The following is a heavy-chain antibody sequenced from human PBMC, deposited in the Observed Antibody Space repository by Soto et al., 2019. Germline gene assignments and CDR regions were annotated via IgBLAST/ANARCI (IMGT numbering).Heavy chain of an antibody. V-gene: IGHV1-46*01. Sequence: QVQLVQSGAEVKKPGASVKVSCKASGYTFTSYYMHWVRQAPGQGLEWMGIINPSGGSTSYAQKFQGRVTMTRDTSTSTVYMELSSLRSEDTAVYYCARGLRFLEWLLYGPFDYWGQGTLVTVSS. CDR2: INPSGGST. D-gene: IGHD3-3*01. CDR1: GYTFTSYY. J-gene: IGHJ4*02. CDR3: ARGLRFLEWLLYGPFDY.